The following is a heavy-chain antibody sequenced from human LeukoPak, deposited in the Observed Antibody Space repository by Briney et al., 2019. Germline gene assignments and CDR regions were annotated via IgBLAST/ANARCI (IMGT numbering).Heavy chain of an antibody. CDR1: GFTFSSYW. CDR3: AKGVYSVFPDSRVLDY. D-gene: IGHD5/OR15-5a*01. CDR2: IKQDGSEK. Sequence: GGSLRLSCAASGFTFSSYWMSWVRQAPGKGLEWVANIKQDGSEKYFVDSVKGRFTISRDNAKNSLYLQMNSLSAEDTAVYYCAKGVYSVFPDSRVLDYWGQGTLVTVSS. V-gene: IGHV3-7*03. J-gene: IGHJ4*02.